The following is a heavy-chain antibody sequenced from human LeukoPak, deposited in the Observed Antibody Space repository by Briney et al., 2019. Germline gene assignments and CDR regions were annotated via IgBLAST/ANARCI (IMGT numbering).Heavy chain of an antibody. Sequence: GGSLRLSCAGSGFTFSDYSMNWVRQAPGKGLEWVSYIYNTGSIKKYADSVKGRFTISRDNTKNSLYLQMNSLRDEDTAIYYCARDVPNSNPAPFDIWGQGTRVTASS. CDR1: GFTFSDYS. CDR3: ARDVPNSNPAPFDI. V-gene: IGHV3-48*02. CDR2: IYNTGSIK. D-gene: IGHD6-13*01. J-gene: IGHJ3*02.